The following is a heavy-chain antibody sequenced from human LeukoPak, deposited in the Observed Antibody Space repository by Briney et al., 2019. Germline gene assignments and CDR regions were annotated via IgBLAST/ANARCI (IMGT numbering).Heavy chain of an antibody. Sequence: PSQTLSLTCTVSGGSISTGGYYWSWIRQPPGKGLEWIGYIYHSGSTYSNPSLKSRVTISVDRSKNQFSLKLSSVTAADTAVYYCARDPSPPAAITPFDYWGQGTLVTVSS. V-gene: IGHV4-30-2*01. D-gene: IGHD2-2*02. CDR3: ARDPSPPAAITPFDY. CDR2: IYHSGST. CDR1: GGSISTGGYY. J-gene: IGHJ4*02.